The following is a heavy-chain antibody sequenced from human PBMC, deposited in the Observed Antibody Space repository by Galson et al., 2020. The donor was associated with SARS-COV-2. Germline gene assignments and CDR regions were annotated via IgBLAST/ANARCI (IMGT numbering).Heavy chain of an antibody. CDR3: ARVGGYHTPSFPNYYMDV. J-gene: IGHJ6*03. V-gene: IGHV1-18*01. CDR1: GYTFTSYG. D-gene: IGHD3-22*01. Sequence: ASVKVSCKASGYTFTSYGISWVRQAPGQGLEWMGWISAYNGNTNYAQKLQGRVTMTTDTSTSTAYMELRSLRSDDTAVYYCARVGGYHTPSFPNYYMDVWGKGTTVTVSS. CDR2: ISAYNGNT.